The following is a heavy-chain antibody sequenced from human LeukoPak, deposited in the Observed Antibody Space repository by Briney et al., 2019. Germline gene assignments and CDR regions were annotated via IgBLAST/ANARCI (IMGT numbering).Heavy chain of an antibody. CDR2: IYYSGST. CDR3: ARAKSDAFDI. Sequence: SETLSLTCTVSGGSISSGDYYWSWIRQPPGKGLEWIGYIYYSGSTYYNPSLKSRVTISVDTSKNQCSLKLSSVTAADTAVYYCARAKSDAFDIWGQGTMVTVSS. V-gene: IGHV4-30-4*01. CDR1: GGSISSGDYY. J-gene: IGHJ3*02.